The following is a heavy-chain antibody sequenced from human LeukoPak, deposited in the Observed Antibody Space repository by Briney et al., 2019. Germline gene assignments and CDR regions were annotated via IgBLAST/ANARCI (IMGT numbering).Heavy chain of an antibody. J-gene: IGHJ4*02. Sequence: SETPSLTCTVSGGSISGYSWSWIRQPPGEGLESIGFIYHSGSTNYIPSLKSRVTISVDTSPNQFSLKMKSVTAADTAVYYCAKHSFDCRDYFFEWGQGALVTVSS. CDR2: IYHSGST. CDR3: AKHSFDCRDYFFE. D-gene: IGHD3-22*01. V-gene: IGHV4-59*08. CDR1: GGSISGYS.